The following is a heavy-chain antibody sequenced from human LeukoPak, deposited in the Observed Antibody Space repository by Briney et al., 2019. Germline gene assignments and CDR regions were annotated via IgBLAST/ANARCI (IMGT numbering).Heavy chain of an antibody. V-gene: IGHV1-46*01. J-gene: IGHJ4*02. CDR3: AIRDGHTDH. CDR1: GYTFTSYY. CDR2: INPSGGST. D-gene: IGHD5-24*01. Sequence: ASVKVSCKASGYTFTSYYMHWVRQAPGQGLEWMGIINPSGGSTSYAQKFQGRVTMTSDTSTSTVYMELSSLRSEDMAMYYCAIRDGHTDHWGQGTLVTVSS.